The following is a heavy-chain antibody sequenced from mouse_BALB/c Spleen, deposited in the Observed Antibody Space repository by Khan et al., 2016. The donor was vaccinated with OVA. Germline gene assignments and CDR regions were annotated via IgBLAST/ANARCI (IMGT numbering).Heavy chain of an antibody. CDR3: ARTARIKY. CDR1: GYSITSGYG. D-gene: IGHD1-2*01. Sequence: EVQLQESGPGLAKPSQSLSLTCTVTGYSITSGYGWYWIRQFPGNKLEWMGYISNSGSTNYNPSLKSRISFTRDTSKNQFFLQLNSVTTEDTAAYYCARTARIKYWGQGTTLTVSS. J-gene: IGHJ2*01. V-gene: IGHV3-2*02. CDR2: ISNSGST.